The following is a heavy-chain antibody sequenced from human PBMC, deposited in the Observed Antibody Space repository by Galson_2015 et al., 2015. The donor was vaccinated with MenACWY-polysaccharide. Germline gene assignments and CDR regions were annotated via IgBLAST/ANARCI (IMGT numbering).Heavy chain of an antibody. CDR1: GFSFSAYS. J-gene: IGHJ6*02. Sequence: SLRLSCAAPGFSFSAYSMSWVRQAPGKGLEWVSYISRSGSTIYYADFVKGRFTMSRDNAKNSLYLQMNSLRAEDTAVYYCARRGVKWGQGTTVTVSS. CDR2: ISRSGSTI. V-gene: IGHV3-48*01. CDR3: ARRGVK. D-gene: IGHD3-16*01.